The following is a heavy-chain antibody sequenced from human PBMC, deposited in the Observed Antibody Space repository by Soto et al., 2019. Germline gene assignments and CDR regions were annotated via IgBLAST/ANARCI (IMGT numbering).Heavy chain of an antibody. D-gene: IGHD5-18*01. CDR3: SRGILV. CDR2: ISYGWST. V-gene: IGHV4-31*03. J-gene: IGHJ4*02. Sequence: QVQLQESGPGLVKPSQTLSLTCTVSGGSINSGGYCWSWIRQHPGKGLDWIGCISYGWSTSYNPSLKTRVTISVDTSKNQCSLKLTSVTAADTAVYYCSRGILVWGQGALITVSS. CDR1: GGSINSGGYC.